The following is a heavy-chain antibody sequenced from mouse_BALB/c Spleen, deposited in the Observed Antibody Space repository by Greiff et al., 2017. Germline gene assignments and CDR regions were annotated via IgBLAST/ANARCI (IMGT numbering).Heavy chain of an antibody. J-gene: IGHJ3*01. V-gene: IGHV1-87*01. Sequence: VQLQQSGAELAKPGASVKLSCKASGYTFTSYWMQWVKQRPGQGLEWIGAINPGDGDTRYNQKFKGKATLTADKTSSTAYMQLSSLASEDSAVYYCSRSEYGYDGAWFAYWGEGTLVTVSA. CDR1: GYTFTSYW. CDR2: INPGDGDT. CDR3: SRSEYGYDGAWFAY. D-gene: IGHD2-2*01.